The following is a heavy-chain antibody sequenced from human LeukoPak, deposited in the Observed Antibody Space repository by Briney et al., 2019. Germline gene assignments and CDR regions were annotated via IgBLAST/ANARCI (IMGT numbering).Heavy chain of an antibody. V-gene: IGHV1-18*01. CDR2: ISAYNGNT. Sequence: ASVKVSCKASGYTFTRYGISWVRQAPGQGLEWMGWISAYNGNTNYAQTLQGRVTMTTHTSTSTAYMELRSLRSADTAVYYCARDRSGSYFRPFDYWGQGTLVTVFS. CDR1: GYTFTRYG. D-gene: IGHD1-26*01. CDR3: ARDRSGSYFRPFDY. J-gene: IGHJ4*02.